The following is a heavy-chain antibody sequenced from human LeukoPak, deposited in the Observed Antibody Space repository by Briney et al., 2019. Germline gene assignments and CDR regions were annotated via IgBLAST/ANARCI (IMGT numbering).Heavy chain of an antibody. J-gene: IGHJ4*02. V-gene: IGHV3-53*01. CDR2: IYSGGST. CDR1: GFTVSSNY. CDR3: ARDNGWSADF. Sequence: PGGSLRLSCAASGFTVSSNYMSWVRQAPGKGLEWVSVIYSGGSTYYADSVKGRFTISRDNAKNSLFLQMNSLRAEDTAVYYCARDNGWSADFWGQGTLVTVSS. D-gene: IGHD2-15*01.